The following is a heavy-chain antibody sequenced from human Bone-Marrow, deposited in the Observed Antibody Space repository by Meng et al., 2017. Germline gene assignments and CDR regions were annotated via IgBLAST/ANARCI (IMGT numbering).Heavy chain of an antibody. CDR1: GGSFSCDY. V-gene: IGHV4-34*01. CDR2: INHSGST. D-gene: IGHD4-23*01. CDR3: ARGVASPIFSTVVTPAFDY. J-gene: IGHJ4*02. Sequence: QVAVLERAAGLSRPSGPLPLTCAFYGGSFSCDYRSWIRQPPGKGLEWIGEINHSGSTNYNPSLKSRVTISVDTSKNQFSLKLSSVTAADTAVYYCARGVASPIFSTVVTPAFDYWGQGTLVTVSS.